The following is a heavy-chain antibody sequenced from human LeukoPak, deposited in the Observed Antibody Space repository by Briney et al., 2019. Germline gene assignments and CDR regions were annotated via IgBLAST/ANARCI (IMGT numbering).Heavy chain of an antibody. CDR1: GFTFSSYS. J-gene: IGHJ4*02. Sequence: GGSLRLSCAASGFTFSSYSMNRVRPAPGKGLEWVSSISSSSSYIYYADSMKGRFTISRDNAKNSLYLQMNSLRAEDTAVYYCARDPGESGVPAANYWGQGTLVTVSS. D-gene: IGHD2-2*01. V-gene: IGHV3-21*01. CDR3: ARDPGESGVPAANY. CDR2: ISSSSSYI.